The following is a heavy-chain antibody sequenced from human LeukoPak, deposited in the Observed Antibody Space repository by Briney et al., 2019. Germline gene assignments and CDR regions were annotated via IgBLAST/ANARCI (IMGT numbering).Heavy chain of an antibody. V-gene: IGHV4-34*01. CDR2: INHSGST. CDR3: ARHASSGWQIYFDY. D-gene: IGHD6-19*01. CDR1: GGSFSGYY. J-gene: IGHJ4*02. Sequence: KPSETLSLTCAVYGGSFSGYYWSWIRQPPGKGLEWIGEINHSGSTNYNPSLKSRVTISVDTSKNQFSLKLSSVTAADTAVYYCARHASSGWQIYFDYWGQGTLVTVSS.